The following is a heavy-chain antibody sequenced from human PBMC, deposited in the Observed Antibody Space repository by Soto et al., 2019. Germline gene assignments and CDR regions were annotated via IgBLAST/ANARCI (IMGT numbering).Heavy chain of an antibody. CDR3: ASGLSGSYYVYSPLLDPLLFDY. Sequence: SETLSLTCAVSGGSITSGGYSWGWIRQPPGQGLEWIGYMYHSGNTYYNPSLKGRVTISLDHSRNQFSLRLNSVTAADTAVYYCASGLSGSYYVYSPLLDPLLFDYWGQGTLVTVSS. D-gene: IGHD1-26*01. CDR1: GGSITSGGYS. CDR2: MYHSGNT. V-gene: IGHV4-30-2*01. J-gene: IGHJ4*02.